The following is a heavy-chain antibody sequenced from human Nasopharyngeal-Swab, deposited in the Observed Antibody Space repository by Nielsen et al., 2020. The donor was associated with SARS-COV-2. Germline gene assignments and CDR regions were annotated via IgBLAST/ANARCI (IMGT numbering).Heavy chain of an antibody. CDR3: ARGRGGGYDPWGYYYYDMDV. CDR1: GLTVSSTY. Sequence: GGSLRLSCAVSGLTVSSTYMSWVRQAPGKGLEWVSSISTSSSYLYYADSVKGRFTISRDNPKNSLYLQMNSLRAEDTAVYYCARGRGGGYDPWGYYYYDMDVWGHGTTVTVSS. CDR2: ISTSSSYL. V-gene: IGHV3-21*01. J-gene: IGHJ6*02. D-gene: IGHD5-12*01.